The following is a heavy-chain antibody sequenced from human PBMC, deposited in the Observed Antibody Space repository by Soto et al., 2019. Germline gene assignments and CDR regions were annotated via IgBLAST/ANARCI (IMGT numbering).Heavy chain of an antibody. CDR1: GFTFSSYA. J-gene: IGHJ6*03. CDR3: AKAHDWDYYYYYMDV. D-gene: IGHD3-9*01. CDR2: ISGSGGST. Sequence: GGFLRLSCAASGFTFSSYAMSWVRQAPGKGLEWVSAISGSGGSTYYADSVKGRFTISRDNSKNTLYLQMNSLRAEDTAVYYCAKAHDWDYYYYYMDVWGKGTTVTVSS. V-gene: IGHV3-23*01.